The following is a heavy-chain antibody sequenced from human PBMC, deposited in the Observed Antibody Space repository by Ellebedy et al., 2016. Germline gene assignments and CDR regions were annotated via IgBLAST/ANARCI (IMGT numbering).Heavy chain of an antibody. V-gene: IGHV3-23*01. CDR2: ISGDGYTT. J-gene: IGHJ4*02. CDR1: GLAFRNFF. CDR3: RQGHYADY. Sequence: GESLKISXSTSGLAFRNFFMSWVRQTPGKGLEWVSTISGDGYTTYFADSVKGRFSISRDNSRNTVSLQMNRLRADDTAIYYCRQGHYADYWGQGTLVTVSS.